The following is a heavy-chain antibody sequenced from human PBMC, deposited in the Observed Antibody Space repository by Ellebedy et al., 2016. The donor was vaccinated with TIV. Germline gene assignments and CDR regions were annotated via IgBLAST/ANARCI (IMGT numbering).Heavy chain of an antibody. CDR3: AITSGGSCYRCNY. J-gene: IGHJ4*02. CDR2: IYYSGST. Sequence: SETLSLTCTVSGGSISSSSYYWGWIRQPPGKGLEWIGSIYYSGSTYYNPSLQSRVTISVDTSKNQFSLKLSSVTAADTAVYYCAITSGGSCYRCNYWGQGTLVTVSS. V-gene: IGHV4-39*01. D-gene: IGHD2-15*01. CDR1: GGSISSSSYY.